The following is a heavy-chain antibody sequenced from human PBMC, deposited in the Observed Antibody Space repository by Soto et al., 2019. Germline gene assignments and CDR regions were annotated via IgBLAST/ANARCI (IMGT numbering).Heavy chain of an antibody. CDR3: AREYTAMGHYYYYGMDV. CDR2: ISYDGSNK. V-gene: IGHV3-30-3*01. D-gene: IGHD5-18*01. CDR1: GFTFSSYA. Sequence: GGSLRLSCAASGFTFSSYAMHWVRQAPGKGLEWVAVISYDGSNKYYEDSVKGRFTISRDNSKNTLYRQMNSLRAEDTAVYYCAREYTAMGHYYYYGMDVWGQGTTVTVSS. J-gene: IGHJ6*02.